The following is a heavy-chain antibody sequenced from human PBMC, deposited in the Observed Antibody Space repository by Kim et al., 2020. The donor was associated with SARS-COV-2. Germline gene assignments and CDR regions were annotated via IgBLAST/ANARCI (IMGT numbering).Heavy chain of an antibody. V-gene: IGHV5-51*01. CDR2: IYPGDSDT. CDR3: ARHMGGWNTMIGPKQYYFDY. CDR1: GYSFTSYW. J-gene: IGHJ4*02. Sequence: GESLKISCKGSGYSFTSYWIGWVRQMPGKGLEWMEIIYPGDSDTRYSPSFQGQVTISADKSISTAYLQWSSLKASDTAMYYCARHMGGWNTMIGPKQYYFDYWGQGTLVTVSS. D-gene: IGHD3-22*01.